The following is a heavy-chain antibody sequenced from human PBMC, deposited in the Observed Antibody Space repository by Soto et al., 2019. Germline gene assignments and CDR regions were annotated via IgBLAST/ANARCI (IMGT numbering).Heavy chain of an antibody. Sequence: QVQLVESGGGVVQPGRSLRLSCAASGFTFSSYGRHWVRQAPGKGLEWVAVISEDGSNKYYADSVKGRFTISRDHSKNTLYLQMNSLRAEDTAVYYCPKQYVATAMVSFDYWGQGTLVTVSS. D-gene: IGHD5-18*01. V-gene: IGHV3-30*18. J-gene: IGHJ4*02. CDR2: ISEDGSNK. CDR3: PKQYVATAMVSFDY. CDR1: GFTFSSYG.